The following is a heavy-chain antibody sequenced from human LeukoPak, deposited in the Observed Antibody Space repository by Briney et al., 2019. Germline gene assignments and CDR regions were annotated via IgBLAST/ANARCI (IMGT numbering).Heavy chain of an antibody. V-gene: IGHV4-4*02. CDR3: ARDFKGSSGYDAFDI. D-gene: IGHD3-22*01. CDR2: IYHSGST. CDR1: GGSISSSNW. Sequence: PSETLSLTCAVSGGSISSSNWWSWVRQPPGKGLEWIGEIYHSGSTNYNPSLKSRVTISVDKSKNQFSLKLSSVTAADTAVYYCARDFKGSSGYDAFDIWGQGTMVTVSS. J-gene: IGHJ3*02.